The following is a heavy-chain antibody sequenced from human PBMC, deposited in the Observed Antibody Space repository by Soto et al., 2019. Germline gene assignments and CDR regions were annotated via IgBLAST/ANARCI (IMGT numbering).Heavy chain of an antibody. Sequence: GESLKISCKGSGYSFTSYWIGWLRQMPGKGLEWMGIIYPGDSDTRYSPSFQGQVTISADKSISTAYLQWSSLKASDTAMYCCARLGSFGGVLRLGELSFWFDPWGQGTLVTVSS. V-gene: IGHV5-51*01. CDR1: GYSFTSYW. J-gene: IGHJ5*02. CDR3: ARLGSFGGVLRLGELSFWFDP. CDR2: IYPGDSDT. D-gene: IGHD3-16*02.